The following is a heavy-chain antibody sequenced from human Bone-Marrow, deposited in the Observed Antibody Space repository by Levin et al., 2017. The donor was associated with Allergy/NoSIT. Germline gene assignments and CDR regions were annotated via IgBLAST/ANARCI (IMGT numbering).Heavy chain of an antibody. Sequence: GESLKISCAASGFTFSSYAMHWVRQAPGKGLEWVAVISYDGSNKYYADSVKGRFTISRDNSKNTLYLQMNSLRAEDTAVYYCARDRGLRYFVYWFDPWGQGTLVTVSS. J-gene: IGHJ5*02. CDR2: ISYDGSNK. CDR1: GFTFSSYA. CDR3: ARDRGLRYFVYWFDP. D-gene: IGHD3-9*01. V-gene: IGHV3-30-3*01.